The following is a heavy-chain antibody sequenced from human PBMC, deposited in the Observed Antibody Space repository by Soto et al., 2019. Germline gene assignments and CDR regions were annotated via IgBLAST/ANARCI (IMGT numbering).Heavy chain of an antibody. J-gene: IGHJ4*02. CDR2: INHRGPA. V-gene: IGHV4-34*01. Sequence: PSETLSLTCDVSGGSLSGYSWNWIRHSPEKGLEWIGEINHRGPAVCNPSLKSRLTISADSSKNLFSLKLKSVSSADTALYYCARRFLDWPNHFYFDSWGQGTLVTVSS. CDR1: GGSLSGYS. D-gene: IGHD3-3*01. CDR3: ARRFLDWPNHFYFDS.